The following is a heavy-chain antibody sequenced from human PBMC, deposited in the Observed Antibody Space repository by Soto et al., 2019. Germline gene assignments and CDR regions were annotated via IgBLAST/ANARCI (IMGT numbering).Heavy chain of an antibody. CDR3: ARDTATYTSGWYGIDF. V-gene: IGHV3-30*04. D-gene: IGHD6-19*01. Sequence: QPGGSLRLSCAASGFMFSAYAMLWVRQAPGKGLEWVAAISYDGTNKYYADSIKGRFTISRDNSANTLFLQVNSLRREDTAMYYCARDTATYTSGWYGIDFWGHGTLVTVSS. CDR1: GFMFSAYA. J-gene: IGHJ4*01. CDR2: ISYDGTNK.